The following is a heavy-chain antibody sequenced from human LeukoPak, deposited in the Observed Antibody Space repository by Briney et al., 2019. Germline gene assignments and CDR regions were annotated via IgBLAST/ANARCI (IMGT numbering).Heavy chain of an antibody. CDR1: GLTVSTHY. V-gene: IGHV3-53*01. CDR2: IYSGGTT. D-gene: IGHD1-26*01. CDR3: CSGTWY. J-gene: IGHJ4*02. Sequence: GGSLRLSCAASGLTVSTHYMSWVRQAPGKGLEWVSVIYSGGTTYYADSVNGRFTMSRDNSKNTLYLQMNDLSAEDTAVYYCCSGTWYWGPGTLVTVSS.